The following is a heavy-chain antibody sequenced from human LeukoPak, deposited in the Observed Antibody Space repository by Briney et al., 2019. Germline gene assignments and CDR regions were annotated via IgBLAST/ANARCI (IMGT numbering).Heavy chain of an antibody. CDR2: ISWNSGSI. Sequence: GGSLRLSCAASGFIFDDYAMHWVRQAPGRGLEWVSGISWNSGSIGYADSVKGRFTISRDNAKNSLYLQMNSLRAEDTALYYCAKDRDYSSSGASVDYWGQGTLVTVSS. J-gene: IGHJ4*02. CDR3: AKDRDYSSSGASVDY. CDR1: GFIFDDYA. D-gene: IGHD6-6*01. V-gene: IGHV3-9*01.